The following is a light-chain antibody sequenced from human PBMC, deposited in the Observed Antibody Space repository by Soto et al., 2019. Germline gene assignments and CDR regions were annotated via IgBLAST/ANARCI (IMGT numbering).Light chain of an antibody. CDR1: QSVGSD. J-gene: IGKJ4*01. CDR3: QQYNSWRLT. Sequence: EIVMTQSPATLSVSPGERATLSCRASQSVGSDLAWYQQKPGQAPRLVIYDIFTRATGVPPRISGSGSGTECNLPISSLQSEDFAVYYCQQYNSWRLTFGGGTKVEIK. V-gene: IGKV3D-15*01. CDR2: DIF.